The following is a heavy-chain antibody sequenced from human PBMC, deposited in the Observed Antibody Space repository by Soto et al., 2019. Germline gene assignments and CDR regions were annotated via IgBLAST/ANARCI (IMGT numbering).Heavy chain of an antibody. D-gene: IGHD6-13*01. CDR3: AGPGYSSSWYGAFDI. CDR1: GYTFTSYY. CDR2: INPSGGST. Sequence: ASVKVSCKASGYTFTSYYMHWVRQAPGQGLEWMGIINPSGGSTSYAQEFQGRVTMTRDTSTSTVYMELSSLRSEDTAVYYCAGPGYSSSWYGAFDIWGQGTMVTVSS. V-gene: IGHV1-46*01. J-gene: IGHJ3*02.